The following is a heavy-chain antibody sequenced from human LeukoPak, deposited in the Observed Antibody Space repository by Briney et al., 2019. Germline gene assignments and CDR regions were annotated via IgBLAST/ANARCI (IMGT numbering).Heavy chain of an antibody. CDR2: IIPIFGTA. J-gene: IGHJ4*02. CDR3: ARDQVAARVIDY. CDR1: GGTFSSYA. D-gene: IGHD6-6*01. Sequence: ASVEVFCKASGGTFSSYAISWVRQAPGQGLEWMGRIIPIFGTANYAQKFQGRVTITTDESTSTAYMELSSLRSEDTAVYYCARDQVAARVIDYWGQGTLVTVSS. V-gene: IGHV1-69*05.